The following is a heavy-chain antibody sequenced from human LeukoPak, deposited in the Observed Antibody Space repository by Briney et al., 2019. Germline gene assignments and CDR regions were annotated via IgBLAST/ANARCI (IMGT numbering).Heavy chain of an antibody. D-gene: IGHD4-23*01. V-gene: IGHV4-30-4*01. CDR2: IYYSGST. Sequence: SQTLSLTCTVSGGSISSGDYFWSWIRQPPGKGLEWIGYIYYSGSTYYNPSLESRVSISVDLSKDQFSLKLSSVTAADTGVFYCAREGRSLRAFDIWGQGTMVTVSS. CDR3: AREGRSLRAFDI. CDR1: GGSISSGDYF. J-gene: IGHJ3*02.